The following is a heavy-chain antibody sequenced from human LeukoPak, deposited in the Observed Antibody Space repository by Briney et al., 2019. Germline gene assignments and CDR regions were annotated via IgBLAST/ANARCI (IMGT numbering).Heavy chain of an antibody. CDR2: ISYDGSNK. Sequence: GGSLRLSCAASGFTFSSYGVHWVRQAPGKGLEWVAVISYDGSNKYYADSVKGRFTISRDNSKNTLYLQMNSLRAEDTAVYYCARRQGRRGIVGPTILKGAFDIWGQGTMVTVSS. V-gene: IGHV3-30*03. J-gene: IGHJ3*02. D-gene: IGHD1-26*01. CDR3: ARRQGRRGIVGPTILKGAFDI. CDR1: GFTFSSYG.